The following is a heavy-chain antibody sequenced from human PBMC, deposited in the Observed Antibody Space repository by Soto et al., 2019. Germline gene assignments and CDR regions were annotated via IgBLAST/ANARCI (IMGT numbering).Heavy chain of an antibody. V-gene: IGHV5-51*01. J-gene: IGHJ6*03. CDR3: ARRVVVPAAASYYYYMDV. Sequence: GESLKISCKGSGYSFTSYWIGWVRQMPGKGLEWMGIIYPGDSDTRYSPSFQGQVTISADKSISTAYLQWSSLKASDTAMHYCARRVVVPAAASYYYYMDVWGKGTTVTVSS. D-gene: IGHD2-2*01. CDR1: GYSFTSYW. CDR2: IYPGDSDT.